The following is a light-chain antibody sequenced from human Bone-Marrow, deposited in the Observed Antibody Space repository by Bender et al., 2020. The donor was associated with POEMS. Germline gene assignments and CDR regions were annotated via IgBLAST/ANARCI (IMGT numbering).Light chain of an antibody. J-gene: IGLJ1*01. V-gene: IGLV2-8*01. CDR2: DVS. CDR1: SSDVGGTNY. CDR3: SSDAGSSNYV. Sequence: QSALTQPPSASGSPGQSVTISCTGTSSDVGGTNYVSWYQQHPGKVPKVMIYDVSKRPSGVHDRFSGSKSGNTASLTVSGLQADDEADYYCSSDAGSSNYVFGTGTKVTVL.